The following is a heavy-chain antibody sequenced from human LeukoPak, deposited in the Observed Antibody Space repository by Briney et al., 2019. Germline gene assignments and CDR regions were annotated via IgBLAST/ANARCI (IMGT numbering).Heavy chain of an antibody. D-gene: IGHD2-2*01. V-gene: IGHV3-9*01. CDR2: ISWNSGSI. CDR3: AKGGGYQLLLGWFDP. Sequence: GGSLRLSCAASGFTFDDYAMHWVRQAPGKGLEWVSGISWNSGSIGYADSVKGRFTISRDNAKNSLYLQMNSLRAEDTALYYCAKGGGYQLLLGWFDPWGQGTLVTISS. CDR1: GFTFDDYA. J-gene: IGHJ5*02.